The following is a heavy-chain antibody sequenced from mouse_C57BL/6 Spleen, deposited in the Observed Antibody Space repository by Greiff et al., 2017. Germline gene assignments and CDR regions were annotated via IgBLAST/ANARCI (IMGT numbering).Heavy chain of an antibody. CDR3: TRAVVATRAMDY. D-gene: IGHD1-1*01. CDR2: IDPETGGT. V-gene: IGHV1-15*01. CDR1: GYTFTDYE. J-gene: IGHJ4*01. Sequence: QVQLQQSGAELVRPGASVTLSCKASGYTFTDYEMHWVKQTPVHGLEWIGAIDPETGGTAYNQKFKGKAILTADKSSSTAYMELRSLTSEDSAVYYCTRAVVATRAMDYWGQGTSVTVSS.